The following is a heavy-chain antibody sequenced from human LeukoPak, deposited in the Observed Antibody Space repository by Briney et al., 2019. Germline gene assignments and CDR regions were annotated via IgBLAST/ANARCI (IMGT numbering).Heavy chain of an antibody. D-gene: IGHD3/OR15-3a*01. V-gene: IGHV4-4*07. Sequence: SETLSLTCTVSGGSISTHYCNWVRQPAGKGLEWIGRIYTSGSTNYNPSLKSRVTMSVDTSKNQFSLKLSSVTAADTAVYYCARQTGSGLFILPGGQGTLVTVSS. CDR1: GGSISTHY. CDR2: IYTSGST. CDR3: ARQTGSGLFILP. J-gene: IGHJ4*02.